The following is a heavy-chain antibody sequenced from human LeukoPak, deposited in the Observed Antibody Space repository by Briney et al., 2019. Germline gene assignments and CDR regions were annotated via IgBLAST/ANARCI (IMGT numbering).Heavy chain of an antibody. J-gene: IGHJ4*02. Sequence: AASVKVSCKASGYTFTNNYLHWVRQAPGQGLEWMGMIYPRDGSTSYAQNFQGRVTVTRDTSTTTVHMELRGLRSEDTAVYYCARDQEGFDYWGQGTVVPVSS. V-gene: IGHV1-46*01. CDR2: IYPRDGST. CDR3: ARDQEGFDY. CDR1: GYTFTNNY.